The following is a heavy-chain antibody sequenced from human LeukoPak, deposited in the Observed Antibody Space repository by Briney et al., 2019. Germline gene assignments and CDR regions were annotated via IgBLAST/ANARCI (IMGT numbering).Heavy chain of an antibody. Sequence: GGSLRLSCAASGFTFGSYSMNWVRQAPGKGLEWVSSISSSSSYIYYADSVKGRFTISRDNSKNTLYLQMNSLRAEDTAVYYCAKSPAAIRSVAGTGDFDYWGQGTLVTVSS. D-gene: IGHD2-2*01. V-gene: IGHV3-21*04. J-gene: IGHJ4*02. CDR3: AKSPAAIRSVAGTGDFDY. CDR2: ISSSSSYI. CDR1: GFTFGSYS.